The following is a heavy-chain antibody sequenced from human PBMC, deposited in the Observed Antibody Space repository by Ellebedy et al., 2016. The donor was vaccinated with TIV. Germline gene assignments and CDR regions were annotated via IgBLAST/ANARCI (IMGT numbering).Heavy chain of an antibody. CDR2: LHYSGST. D-gene: IGHD3-22*01. Sequence: MPEGSLRLSCSVSGASITSSAWYWIRQPPGKGLEWITYLHYSGSTNYSPSLKSRVTVSLDTSKNQFSLRLSSVTAADTAMYYCARGVTYYSEISGPWDAFDVWGQGTMVTVSS. CDR1: GASITSSA. CDR3: ARGVTYYSEISGPWDAFDV. V-gene: IGHV4-59*01. J-gene: IGHJ3*01.